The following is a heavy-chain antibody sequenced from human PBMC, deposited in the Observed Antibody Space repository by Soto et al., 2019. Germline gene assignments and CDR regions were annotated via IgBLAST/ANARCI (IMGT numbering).Heavy chain of an antibody. D-gene: IGHD6-19*01. CDR3: ARRLTSTVSALGY. J-gene: IGHJ4*02. CDR1: GFTFSSYA. Sequence: QVQLVESGGGVVQPGRSLRLSCAASGFTFSSYAMHWVRQAPGKGLEWVAVISYDGSNKYYADSVRGRFLISRDNSKNTVYLPMNSLRPEDTAVYFCARRLTSTVSALGYWGQGTLVTVSS. V-gene: IGHV3-30-3*01. CDR2: ISYDGSNK.